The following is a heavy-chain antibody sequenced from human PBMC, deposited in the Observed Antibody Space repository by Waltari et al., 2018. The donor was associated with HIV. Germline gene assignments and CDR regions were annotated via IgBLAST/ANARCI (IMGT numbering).Heavy chain of an antibody. CDR3: AREVRWDCSGGRCYSDAFDS. CDR1: GGSVSSGSYY. D-gene: IGHD2-15*01. V-gene: IGHV4-61*02. J-gene: IGHJ3*02. Sequence: QVQLQESGPGLVKPSQTLSLTCSVSGGSVSSGSYYWSWIRQPAGKGLEWIGRVYISGSTTYDPPLKSRVTISVDTSKDQFSRKLRSVTAADTAVYYCAREVRWDCSGGRCYSDAFDSWGQGTMVTVSS. CDR2: VYISGST.